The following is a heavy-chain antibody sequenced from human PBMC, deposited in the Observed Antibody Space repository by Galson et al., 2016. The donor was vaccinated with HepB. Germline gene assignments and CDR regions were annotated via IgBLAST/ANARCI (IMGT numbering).Heavy chain of an antibody. J-gene: IGHJ4*02. V-gene: IGHV3-23*01. CDR2: ISGSGGTT. CDR1: GFTFSTYA. CDR3: AKTLYGGNSD. Sequence: SLRLSCAASGFTFSTYAMSRVRQAPGKGLECVSGISGSGGTTSYADSVKGRFTISRDNSKNTLFLQRNSLRAEDTAVYYCAKTLYGGNSDWGQGTRVTVSS. D-gene: IGHD4-23*01.